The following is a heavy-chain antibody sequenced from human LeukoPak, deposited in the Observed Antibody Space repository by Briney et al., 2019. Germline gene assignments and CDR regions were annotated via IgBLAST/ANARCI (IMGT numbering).Heavy chain of an antibody. V-gene: IGHV1-69*04. D-gene: IGHD3-10*01. CDR1: GGTFSSYA. CDR2: IILILGIA. J-gene: IGHJ4*02. Sequence: SVKVSCKASGGTFSSYAISWVRQAPGQGLEWMGRIILILGIANYAQKFQGRVTITADKSTSTAYMELSSLRSEDTAVYYCARVVRFGELSNRTEIDYWGQGTLVTVSS. CDR3: ARVVRFGELSNRTEIDY.